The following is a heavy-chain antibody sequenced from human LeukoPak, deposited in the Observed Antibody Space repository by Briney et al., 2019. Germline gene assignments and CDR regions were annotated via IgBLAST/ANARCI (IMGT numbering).Heavy chain of an antibody. V-gene: IGHV1-69*13. CDR2: SIPIFDTT. CDR1: GYTFTSYG. Sequence: GASVKVSCKASGYTFTSYGISWVRQAPGQGLEWMGGSIPIFDTTNYAQKFQGRVTITADESTSTAYMELSSLRSEDTAVYYCATHRLDTAMVPFYFDYWGQGTLVTVSS. D-gene: IGHD5-18*01. J-gene: IGHJ4*02. CDR3: ATHRLDTAMVPFYFDY.